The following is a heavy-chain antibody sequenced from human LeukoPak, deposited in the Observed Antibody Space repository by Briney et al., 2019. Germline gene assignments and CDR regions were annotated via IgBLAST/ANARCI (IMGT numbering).Heavy chain of an antibody. Sequence: ASVKVSCKASGYTFTSYDINWVRQATGQGLEWMGWMNPNSGNTGYAQKFQGRVTMTRNTSISTAYMELSSLRSEGTAVYYCARRAQSGSFYYYYYMDVWGKGTTVTISS. CDR3: ARRAQSGSFYYYYYMDV. D-gene: IGHD1-26*01. CDR2: MNPNSGNT. CDR1: GYTFTSYD. J-gene: IGHJ6*03. V-gene: IGHV1-8*02.